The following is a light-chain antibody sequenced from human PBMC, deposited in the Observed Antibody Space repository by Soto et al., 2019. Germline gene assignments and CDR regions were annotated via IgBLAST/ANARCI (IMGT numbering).Light chain of an antibody. V-gene: IGKV3-20*01. CDR1: QSVSSSY. Sequence: GLSQSPGTLSLSPGERATLSFRASQSVSSSYLAWYQQKPGQAPRLLIYGASSRATGIPDRFSGSGSGTDFTLTISRLEPEDFAMYYCLHHGSSLWTFGQGTKV. CDR3: LHHGSSLWT. CDR2: GAS. J-gene: IGKJ1*01.